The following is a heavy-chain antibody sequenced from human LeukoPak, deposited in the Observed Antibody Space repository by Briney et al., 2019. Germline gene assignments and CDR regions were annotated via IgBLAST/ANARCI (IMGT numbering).Heavy chain of an antibody. J-gene: IGHJ4*02. CDR2: IKEDRTAD. Sequence: GGSLRLSCAASGFSVRDFWMAWVRLAPGKGLEWVAHIKEDRTADYYVDSVKGRFSISKDDGKNSLHLQMNSLRVEDTAVYYCVRGGWELEYWGQGTLVTVSS. CDR3: VRGGWELEY. V-gene: IGHV3-7*01. CDR1: GFSVRDFW. D-gene: IGHD4-23*01.